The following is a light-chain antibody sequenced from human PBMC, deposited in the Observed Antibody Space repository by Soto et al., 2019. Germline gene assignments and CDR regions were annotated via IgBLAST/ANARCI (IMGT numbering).Light chain of an antibody. Sequence: DIVMTQSPGSLAVSLGERATINCKSSQSVLYSSNNKNYLAWYHQKPGQPPKLLIYWASTRESGVPDRFSGSGSGTDFTLTISSLQAEDVAVYYCQQYYSIPFTFGGGTKVEIK. J-gene: IGKJ4*01. CDR1: QSVLYSSNNKNY. V-gene: IGKV4-1*01. CDR3: QQYYSIPFT. CDR2: WAS.